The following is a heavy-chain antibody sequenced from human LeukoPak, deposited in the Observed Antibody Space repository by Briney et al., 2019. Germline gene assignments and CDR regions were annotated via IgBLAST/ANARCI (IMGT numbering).Heavy chain of an antibody. V-gene: IGHV4-59*01. Sequence: SETPSLTCTVSGGSISSDYWSWTQQPPGKGLEWIGFIYYSGSTNYNPSLKTRVTISADTSKNQSSLKLSSVTAADTAVYYCARDRVGATESYYYYYMDVWGKGTTVTVSS. J-gene: IGHJ6*03. CDR1: GGSISSDY. D-gene: IGHD1-26*01. CDR3: ARDRVGATESYYYYYMDV. CDR2: IYYSGST.